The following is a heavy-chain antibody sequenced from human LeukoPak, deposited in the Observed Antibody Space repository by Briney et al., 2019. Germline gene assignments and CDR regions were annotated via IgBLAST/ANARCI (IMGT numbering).Heavy chain of an antibody. V-gene: IGHV4-59*08. J-gene: IGHJ3*02. CDR1: GGSISSYY. Sequence: SETLSLTCTVSGGSISSYYWSWLRQPPGKGLEWSGYIYYSGSTNYNPSLKSRVTISVDTSKNQFSLKLSSVTAADTAVYYCARHRGKTGGYGDDAFDIWGQGTMVTVSS. CDR2: IYYSGST. CDR3: ARHRGKTGGYGDDAFDI. D-gene: IGHD3-16*01.